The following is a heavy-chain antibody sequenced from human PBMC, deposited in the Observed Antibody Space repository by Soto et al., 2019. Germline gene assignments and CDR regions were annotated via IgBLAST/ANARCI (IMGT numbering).Heavy chain of an antibody. Sequence: GGSLRLSCAASVFTFSSYAMNWVRQAPGKGLEWVSGISGSGGSTYYADSVKGRFTISRDNSKNTLYLEMNSLRAEDTAVYYCARDVLRFLEWLPNFDYWGQGTLVTVSS. D-gene: IGHD3-3*01. J-gene: IGHJ4*02. V-gene: IGHV3-23*01. CDR1: VFTFSSYA. CDR3: ARDVLRFLEWLPNFDY. CDR2: ISGSGGST.